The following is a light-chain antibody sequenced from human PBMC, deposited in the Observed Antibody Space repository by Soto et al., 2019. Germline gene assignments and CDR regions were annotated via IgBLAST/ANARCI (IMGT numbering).Light chain of an antibody. CDR3: LQHNSYPWT. Sequence: DIQMTQSPSSLSASVGVRVTITCRASQGIRYDLGWYQQRPGTAPTRLIYAASSLQIGVPSRFSGSGSGTEFTLTISSLQPEDVATYYCLQHNSYPWTFGQGTKVEIK. CDR1: QGIRYD. CDR2: AAS. V-gene: IGKV1-17*01. J-gene: IGKJ1*01.